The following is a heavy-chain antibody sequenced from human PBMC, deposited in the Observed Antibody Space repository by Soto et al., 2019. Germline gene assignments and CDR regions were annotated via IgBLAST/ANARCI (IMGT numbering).Heavy chain of an antibody. CDR3: TRLARNGCGPPFDY. D-gene: IGHD2-21*01. Sequence: EVQLVEWGGNLVKPGRSLRLSCTGSGFNFGDYALTWLRQAPGKGLEWVGFIRSKRYGGTPEYAASVKGRFSISRDDSGSTAYLQMNSLKAENTAVYYCTRLARNGCGPPFDYVGQGTLVSVSS. V-gene: IGHV3-49*05. J-gene: IGHJ4*02. CDR1: GFNFGDYA. CDR2: IRSKRYGGTP.